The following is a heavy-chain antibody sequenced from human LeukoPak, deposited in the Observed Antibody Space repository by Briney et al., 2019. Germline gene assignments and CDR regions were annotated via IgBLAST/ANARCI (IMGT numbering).Heavy chain of an antibody. CDR2: ISHSGST. V-gene: IGHV4-30-2*01. Sequence: SETLSLKCTVSGGSISSGGYYWSWIHQHPGKLLQRIGYISHSGSTYYNPSLKRRVTISVDRSKNQFSLKLSSVTAADTAVYYCARSTGYSGYEIWYFDLWGRGTLVTVSS. D-gene: IGHD5-12*01. CDR3: ARSTGYSGYEIWYFDL. CDR1: GGSISSGGYY. J-gene: IGHJ2*01.